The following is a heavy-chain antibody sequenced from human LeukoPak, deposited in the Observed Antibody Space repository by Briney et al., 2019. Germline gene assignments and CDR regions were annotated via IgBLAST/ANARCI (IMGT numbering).Heavy chain of an antibody. CDR1: GFTFDDYA. V-gene: IGHV3-9*01. J-gene: IGHJ4*02. D-gene: IGHD6-19*01. Sequence: GGSLRLSCTASGFTFDDYAMHWVRRAPGKGLEWVSSISWNSDRIAYADSVRGRFTISRDNAKNSLYLQMNSLRAEDTALYYCAKDIASGWFYYFDCWGQGTLVTVSS. CDR2: ISWNSDRI. CDR3: AKDIASGWFYYFDC.